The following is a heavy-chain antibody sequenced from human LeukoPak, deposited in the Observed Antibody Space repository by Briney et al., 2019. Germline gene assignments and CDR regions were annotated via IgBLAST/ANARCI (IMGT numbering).Heavy chain of an antibody. CDR1: GYTFTGYY. V-gene: IGHV1-2*02. CDR2: INPNNGGT. Sequence: ASVKVSCKASGYTFTGYYMHWVRQAPGQGLEWMGWINPNNGGTNYAQKFQGRVTMTRDTSISTAYMELSRLRSDDTAVYYCASTNWGSSWFDPWGQGTLVTVSS. J-gene: IGHJ5*02. D-gene: IGHD7-27*01. CDR3: ASTNWGSSWFDP.